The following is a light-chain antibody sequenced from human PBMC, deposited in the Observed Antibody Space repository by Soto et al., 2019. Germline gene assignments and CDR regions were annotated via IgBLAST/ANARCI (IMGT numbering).Light chain of an antibody. Sequence: DIQMTQSPSTLSASVGDRVTISCRASQTINYWLGWLQQKPGKAPKLLIYKVSTLESGVPSRFSGSGSGTEFTLTIDGLQTDDFATYYCQQYNNYPWSFGQGTRVEIK. CDR1: QTINYW. CDR2: KVS. V-gene: IGKV1-5*03. CDR3: QQYNNYPWS. J-gene: IGKJ1*01.